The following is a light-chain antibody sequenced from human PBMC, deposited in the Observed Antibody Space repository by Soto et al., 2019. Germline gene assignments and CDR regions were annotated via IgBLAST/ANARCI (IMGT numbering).Light chain of an antibody. CDR3: QQDNNWHRIT. Sequence: EIVMTQSPATLSVSPGERATLSCRASQSVSSNLAWYQQKPGQAPRLLIYGASTRATGIPARFSGSASGTEFTLTISSRQSEDFAVYYCQQDNNWHRITFGQGTRLEIK. J-gene: IGKJ5*01. CDR1: QSVSSN. CDR2: GAS. V-gene: IGKV3-15*01.